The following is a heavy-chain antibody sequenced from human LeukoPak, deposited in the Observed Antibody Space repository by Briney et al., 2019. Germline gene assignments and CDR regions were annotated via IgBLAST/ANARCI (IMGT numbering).Heavy chain of an antibody. V-gene: IGHV4-34*01. Sequence: SETLSLTCAVYGGSFSGYYWSWIRQPPGKGLEWIGEINHSGSTNYNPSLKRRVTISVDTSKNQFSLKLSSVTAADTAVYYCARGGEYYDFWSGYYIPRFDYWGQGTLVTVSS. J-gene: IGHJ4*02. CDR2: INHSGST. CDR1: GGSFSGYY. D-gene: IGHD3-3*01. CDR3: ARGGEYYDFWSGYYIPRFDY.